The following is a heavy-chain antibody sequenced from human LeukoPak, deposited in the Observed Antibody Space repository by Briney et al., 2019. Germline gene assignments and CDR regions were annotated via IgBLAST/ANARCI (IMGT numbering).Heavy chain of an antibody. CDR3: VRGGPSTWS. Sequence: GGSLRLSCAASGFTFKLYWMHWVRQVPGRGPVWVSRINHDGSDTIYADSVRGRYTISRDDAKNTLYLQMNNLRAEDTAVYYCVRGGPSTWSWGQGTLVTVSS. D-gene: IGHD2-15*01. CDR2: INHDGSDT. J-gene: IGHJ5*02. V-gene: IGHV3-74*01. CDR1: GFTFKLYW.